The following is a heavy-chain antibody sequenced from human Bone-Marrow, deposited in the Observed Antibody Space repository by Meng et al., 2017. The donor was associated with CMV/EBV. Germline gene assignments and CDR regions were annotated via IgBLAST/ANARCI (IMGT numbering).Heavy chain of an antibody. Sequence: GESLKISCAASGLTFSSYSMNWVRQAPGKGLEWVSSISSSSSYIYYADSVKGRFTISRDNAKNSLYLQMNSLRAEDTAVYYCARAVEYQPLYYYYGMDVWGQGTTVTVSS. J-gene: IGHJ6*02. CDR2: ISSSSSYI. V-gene: IGHV3-21*01. CDR3: ARAVEYQPLYYYYGMDV. D-gene: IGHD2-2*01. CDR1: GLTFSSYS.